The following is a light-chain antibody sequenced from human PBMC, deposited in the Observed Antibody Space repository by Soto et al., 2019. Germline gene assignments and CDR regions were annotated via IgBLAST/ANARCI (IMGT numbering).Light chain of an antibody. Sequence: DIVMTQAPDSLAVSLGERATINCRSSQSVVYSFNTRGCLAWYQQKPGHPTKLVISWSSTRESGVNDRCSGSGSGTDFTLTISRLQSEDVAVYYCQQYSSTPFTFGGGTNVEIK. CDR2: WSS. V-gene: IGKV4-1*01. CDR1: QSVVYSFNTRGC. J-gene: IGKJ4*01. CDR3: QQYSSTPFT.